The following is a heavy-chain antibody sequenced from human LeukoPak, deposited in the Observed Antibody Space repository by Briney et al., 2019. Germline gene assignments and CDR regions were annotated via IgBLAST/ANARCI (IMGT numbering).Heavy chain of an antibody. CDR1: GYTFTGYH. J-gene: IGHJ4*02. CDR2: INPNSGGT. CDR3: ARVYDSSGYDFDY. Sequence: GASVKVSCKASGYTFTGYHMHWVRQAPGQGLEWMGWINPNSGGTNYARKFQGRVTMTRDTSISTAYMELSRLRSDDTAVYYCARVYDSSGYDFDYWGQGTLVTVSS. V-gene: IGHV1-2*02. D-gene: IGHD3-22*01.